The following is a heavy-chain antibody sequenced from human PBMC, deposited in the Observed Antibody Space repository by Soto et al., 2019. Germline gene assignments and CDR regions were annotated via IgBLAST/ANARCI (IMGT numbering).Heavy chain of an antibody. V-gene: IGHV3-9*01. D-gene: IGHD6-6*01. J-gene: IGHJ6*03. Sequence: GGSLRLSWAASGFTFDDYVMHWVWQAPGKGLEGVSGISWNGGYIGYAESVKGRFTISRDHAKTSLFLQVSSLRAGDTAFYYCSKDVRANPSCHYMDVWGTGTTVTVSS. CDR2: ISWNGGYI. CDR3: SKDVRANPSCHYMDV. CDR1: GFTFDDYV.